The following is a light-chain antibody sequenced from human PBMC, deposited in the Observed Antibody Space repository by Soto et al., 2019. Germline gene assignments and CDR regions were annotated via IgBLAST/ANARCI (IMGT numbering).Light chain of an antibody. J-gene: IGKJ2*01. CDR1: QSVSSSS. V-gene: IGKV3-20*01. CDR2: GAS. Sequence: EIVLTQSPGTLSLSPGERATLSCRASQSVSSSSLAWYQQKPGQAPRLLIYGASSRATGSPDRFSGSGSGTDFTLTISRLEPEDFAVYYCHQYGSSPYTFGQGTKLEIK. CDR3: HQYGSSPYT.